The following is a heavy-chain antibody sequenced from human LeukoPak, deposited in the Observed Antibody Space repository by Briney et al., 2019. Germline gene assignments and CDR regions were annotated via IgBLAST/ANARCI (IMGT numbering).Heavy chain of an antibody. Sequence: SETLSLTCTVSGGSISSCYWNWIRQPPGKGLEWIGYIYYSGSTNYNPSLKSRVTISVDTSKNQFSLKLSSVTAADTAVYYCARDAYCGGDCYIFDYWGQGTLVTVSS. D-gene: IGHD2-21*01. J-gene: IGHJ4*02. CDR2: IYYSGST. V-gene: IGHV4-59*01. CDR3: ARDAYCGGDCYIFDY. CDR1: GGSISSCY.